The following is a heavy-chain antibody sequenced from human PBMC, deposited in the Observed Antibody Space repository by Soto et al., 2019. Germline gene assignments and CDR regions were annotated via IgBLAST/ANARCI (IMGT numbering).Heavy chain of an antibody. CDR2: LSGSGGST. CDR3: AKDIRFLEWLPYYFDY. Sequence: EVQLLESGGGLVQPGGSLRLSCAASGFTFSSYAMSWVRQAPRKGLEWVSALSGSGGSTYYVDSVKGRFTISRDNSKNTVYLQMNRLRAEDTAVYYCAKDIRFLEWLPYYFDYWGQGTLVSVSS. D-gene: IGHD3-3*01. J-gene: IGHJ4*02. V-gene: IGHV3-23*01. CDR1: GFTFSSYA.